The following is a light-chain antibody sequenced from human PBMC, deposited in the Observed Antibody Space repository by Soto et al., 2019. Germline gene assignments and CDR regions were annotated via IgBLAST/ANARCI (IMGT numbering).Light chain of an antibody. J-gene: IGLJ1*01. CDR1: SSDVGGSNF. CDR2: DVA. CDR3: VSYTSSTTYV. Sequence: LTQPASVSDSPGQSITISCTGTSSDVGGSNFVSWYQQHPGKPPKLIIYDVANRPSGVSNRFSGSKSGSTASLIISRLQTEDEADYYCVSYTSSTTYVFGTGTKATVL. V-gene: IGLV2-14*03.